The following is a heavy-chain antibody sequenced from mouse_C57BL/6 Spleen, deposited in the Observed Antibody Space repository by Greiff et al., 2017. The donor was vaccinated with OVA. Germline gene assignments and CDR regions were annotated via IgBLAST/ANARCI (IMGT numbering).Heavy chain of an antibody. V-gene: IGHV2-9-1*01. CDR2: IWTGGGT. CDR1: GFSLTSSA. J-gene: IGHJ4*01. Sequence: VQLQQSGPGLVAPSQSLSITCTVSGFSLTSSAISWVRQPPGKGLEWLGVIWTGGGTNYNSALKSRLSISKDNSKSQVFLKMNSLQTDDTARYYCARKEEAQALWAMDYWGQGTSVTVSS. CDR3: ARKEEAQALWAMDY. D-gene: IGHD3-2*02.